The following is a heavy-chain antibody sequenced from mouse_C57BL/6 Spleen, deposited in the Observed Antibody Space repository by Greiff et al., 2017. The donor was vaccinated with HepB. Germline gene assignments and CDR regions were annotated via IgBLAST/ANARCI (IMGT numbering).Heavy chain of an antibody. V-gene: IGHV1-52*01. D-gene: IGHD2-1*01. CDR1: GYTFTSYW. J-gene: IGHJ3*01. CDR2: IDPSDSET. Sequence: QVQLQQPGAELVRPGSSVKLSCKASGYTFTSYWMHWVKQRPIQGLEWIGNIDPSDSETHYNQKFKDKATLTVDKSSSTAYMQLSSLTSEDSAVYYCARREDGNPFAYWGQRTLVTVSA. CDR3: ARREDGNPFAY.